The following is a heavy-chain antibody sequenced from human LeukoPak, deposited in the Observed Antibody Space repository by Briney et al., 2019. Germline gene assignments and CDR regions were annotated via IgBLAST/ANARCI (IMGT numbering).Heavy chain of an antibody. CDR2: INHSGST. J-gene: IGHJ3*02. D-gene: IGHD2-15*01. V-gene: IGHV4-34*01. CDR3: ARVGCSGGSCYGSRGAFDI. Sequence: SETLSLTCAVYGGSFRGYYWSWIRQPPGKGLEWMGEINHSGSTNYNPSLKSRVTISVDTSKNQFSLKLSSVTAADTAVYYCARVGCSGGSCYGSRGAFDIWGQGTMVSVSS. CDR1: GGSFRGYY.